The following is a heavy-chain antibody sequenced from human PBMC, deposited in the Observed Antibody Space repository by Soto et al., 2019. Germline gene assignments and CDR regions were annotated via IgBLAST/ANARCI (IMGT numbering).Heavy chain of an antibody. V-gene: IGHV3-23*01. J-gene: IGHJ4*02. CDR2: ISGSGGST. CDR3: AKDISYYDFWSGTNYFDY. Sequence: LILSCAGSGFTFSRYAMSWVRQAQVKGLEWVSAISGSGGSTYYADSVKGRFTISRDNSKNTLYLQMNSLRAEDTAVYYCAKDISYYDFWSGTNYFDYWGQGTMVTVSS. CDR1: GFTFSRYA. D-gene: IGHD3-3*01.